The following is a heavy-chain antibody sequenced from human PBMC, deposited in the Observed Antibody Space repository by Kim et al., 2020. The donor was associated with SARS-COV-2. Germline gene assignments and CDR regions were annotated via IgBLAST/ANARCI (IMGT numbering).Heavy chain of an antibody. D-gene: IGHD6-19*01. CDR3: ARGGAVAGSKNDY. V-gene: IGHV4-34*13. J-gene: IGHJ4*02. Sequence: YKPSLKSRVTISVDTSKNQFSLKLSSVTAADTAVYYCARGGAVAGSKNDYWGQGTLVTVSS.